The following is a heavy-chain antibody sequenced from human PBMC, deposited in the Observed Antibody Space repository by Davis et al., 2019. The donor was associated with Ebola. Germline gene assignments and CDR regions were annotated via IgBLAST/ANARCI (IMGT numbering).Heavy chain of an antibody. Sequence: SETLSLTCGVSGGSISSSGYSWSWIRQPPGKGLEWIGYIYHSGSTYYNPSLKSRVTISVDKSKNQFSLKLTSVTAADTAVYYCARESPENYFDYWGQGTLVTVSS. CDR1: GGSISSSGYS. CDR2: IYHSGST. CDR3: ARESPENYFDY. J-gene: IGHJ4*02. V-gene: IGHV4-30-2*01.